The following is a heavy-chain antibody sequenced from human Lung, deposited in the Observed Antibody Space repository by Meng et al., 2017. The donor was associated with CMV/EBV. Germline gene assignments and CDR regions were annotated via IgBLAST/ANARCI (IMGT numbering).Heavy chain of an antibody. CDR3: AREAGRDGYATPKFDY. J-gene: IGHJ4*02. V-gene: IGHV4-31*03. CDR1: GGSIGRGGYY. CDR2: IYYTGST. D-gene: IGHD5-24*01. Sequence: QVQLQESGPGLVKPSQTLSLTCTVSGGSIGRGGYYWSWIRQHPGKGLEWIGYIYYTGSTFYNPSLKSRVTISVDTSKNQFSLKLIPATAADTAVYYCAREAGRDGYATPKFDYWGQGTLVTVSS.